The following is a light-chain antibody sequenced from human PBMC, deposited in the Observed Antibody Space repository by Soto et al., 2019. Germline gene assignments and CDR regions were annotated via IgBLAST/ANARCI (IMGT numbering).Light chain of an antibody. CDR2: GVS. V-gene: IGKV3-15*01. Sequence: EIVMTQSPATLSVSPGEGATLSCRASQSVSSDLAWYQHKPGLAPRLLIYGVSTRATGIPVRFSGSGSGTEFTLSISSLQSEDSAIYNCQHYNNLPRTFGGGTKVDI. CDR1: QSVSSD. J-gene: IGKJ4*01. CDR3: QHYNNLPRT.